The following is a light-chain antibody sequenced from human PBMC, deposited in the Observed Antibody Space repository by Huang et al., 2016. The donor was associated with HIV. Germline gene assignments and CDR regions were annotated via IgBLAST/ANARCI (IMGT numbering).Light chain of an antibody. Sequence: ETEMTQFPATLSVSPGESATLSCRASQSVSTNLAWYQQKPGQAPRLLIYAASTRAPGGPGRFGGSGSGTGFTLTISSLQSEDFAIYYCLQYNTWPKTFGQGTRVDFK. V-gene: IGKV3-15*01. CDR1: QSVSTN. CDR3: LQYNTWPKT. J-gene: IGKJ1*01. CDR2: AAS.